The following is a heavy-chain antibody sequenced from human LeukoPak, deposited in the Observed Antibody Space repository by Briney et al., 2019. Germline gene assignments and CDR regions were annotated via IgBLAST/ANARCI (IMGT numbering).Heavy chain of an antibody. Sequence: GASVKVSCKASGFTFTAYHMHWVRQAPGQGLEWMGWINPNSGGTNYAQKFQGRVTMTRDTSISTAYMELSGLRSDDTAVYYCARGPHWDPHFDHWGQGALVTVSS. CDR3: ARGPHWDPHFDH. CDR1: GFTFTAYH. V-gene: IGHV1-2*02. D-gene: IGHD7-27*01. CDR2: INPNSGGT. J-gene: IGHJ4*02.